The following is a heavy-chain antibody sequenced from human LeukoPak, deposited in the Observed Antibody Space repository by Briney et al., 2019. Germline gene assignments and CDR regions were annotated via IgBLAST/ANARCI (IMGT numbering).Heavy chain of an antibody. J-gene: IGHJ4*02. D-gene: IGHD4-23*01. Sequence: GGSLRLSCAASGFTFSSYWMSWVHQAPGKGLEWVANINQHGTDKYYVDSVRGRFTISRDNAKNSLYLQMNSLRAEDTAVYYCAANGGPFDFWGQGTLVTVSS. CDR1: GFTFSSYW. CDR2: INQHGTDK. V-gene: IGHV3-7*05. CDR3: AANGGPFDF.